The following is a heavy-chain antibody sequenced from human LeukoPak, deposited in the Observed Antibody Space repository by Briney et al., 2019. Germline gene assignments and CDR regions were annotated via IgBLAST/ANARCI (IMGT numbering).Heavy chain of an antibody. D-gene: IGHD3-10*01. J-gene: IGHJ4*02. V-gene: IGHV4-39*07. Sequence: SETLSLTCTVSGGSISSSSYYWGWIRQPPGKGLEWIGSIYYSGSTYYNPSLKSRVTISVDTSKNQFSLKLSSVTAADTAVYYCARGGGQHQKGRGPYYFDYWGQGTLVTVSS. CDR2: IYYSGST. CDR3: ARGGGQHQKGRGPYYFDY. CDR1: GGSISSSSYY.